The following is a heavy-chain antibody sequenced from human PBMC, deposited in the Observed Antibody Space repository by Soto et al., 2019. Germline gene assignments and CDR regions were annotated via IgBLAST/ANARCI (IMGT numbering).Heavy chain of an antibody. Sequence: SLPLCVTSTVAGGYIGSGDYYWSWKHKPPGKGLEWIGYIYYSGSTYYNPSLKSRVTISVDTSKNQFSLKLSSVTAADTAVYYCARVGLRFLGQSNWFDPWGQGTLVTVSS. CDR2: IYYSGST. CDR1: GGYIGSGDYY. D-gene: IGHD3-3*01. CDR3: ARVGLRFLGQSNWFDP. V-gene: IGHV4-30-4*08. J-gene: IGHJ5*02.